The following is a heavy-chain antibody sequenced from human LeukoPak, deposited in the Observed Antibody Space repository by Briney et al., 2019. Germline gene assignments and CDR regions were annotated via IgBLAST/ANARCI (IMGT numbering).Heavy chain of an antibody. J-gene: IGHJ6*03. V-gene: IGHV3-73*01. CDR1: GFTFSGSA. D-gene: IGHD6-13*01. CDR3: TSRPRANQLVWGGYYYYMDV. Sequence: GGCLRLSCAASGFTFSGSAMHWVRQASGEGLEWVGRIRSKANSYATAYAASVKGRFTISRDDSKNTAYLQMNSLKTEDTAVYYCTSRPRANQLVWGGYYYYMDVWGKGTTVTVSS. CDR2: IRSKANSYAT.